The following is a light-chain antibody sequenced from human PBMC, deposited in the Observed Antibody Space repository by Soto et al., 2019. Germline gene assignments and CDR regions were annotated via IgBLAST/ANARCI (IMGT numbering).Light chain of an antibody. V-gene: IGKV3-15*01. Sequence: EIVMTQSPATLSVSPGERATLSCRASQAVSSNLAWYQQKPGQAPRLLIYAASTRAAGIPDRFSRSGSGTGFTLTITSLQSEDFAVYYCQHYNNWPFTFGPGTKVDI. CDR3: QHYNNWPFT. J-gene: IGKJ3*01. CDR1: QAVSSN. CDR2: AAS.